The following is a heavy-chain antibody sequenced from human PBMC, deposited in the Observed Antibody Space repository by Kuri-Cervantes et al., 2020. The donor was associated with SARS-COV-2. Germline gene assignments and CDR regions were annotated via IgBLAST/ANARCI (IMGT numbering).Heavy chain of an antibody. CDR3: ARDSRKNSGWYIDY. Sequence: GESLKISCAASGFTFSGHWIHWVRQAPGKGLVWVSRINPDGSYTNNADSVKGRFTLSRDNAKNMLFLQMNSLRAEDTAVYYCARDSRKNSGWYIDYWGQGTLVTVSS. J-gene: IGHJ4*02. V-gene: IGHV3-74*01. CDR2: INPDGSYT. D-gene: IGHD6-19*01. CDR1: GFTFSGHW.